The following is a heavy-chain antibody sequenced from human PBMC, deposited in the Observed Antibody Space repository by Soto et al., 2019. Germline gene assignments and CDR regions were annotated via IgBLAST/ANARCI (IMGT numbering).Heavy chain of an antibody. D-gene: IGHD1-26*01. CDR3: ARVRGGLVGATTRYYYGMDV. CDR2: IIPIFGTA. J-gene: IGHJ6*02. Sequence: SVKVSCKASGGTFSSYAISWVRQAPGQGLEWMGGIIPIFGTANYAQKFQGRVTITADESTSTAYMELSSLRSEDTAAYYCARVRGGLVGATTRYYYGMDVWGQGTTVTVSS. CDR1: GGTFSSYA. V-gene: IGHV1-69*13.